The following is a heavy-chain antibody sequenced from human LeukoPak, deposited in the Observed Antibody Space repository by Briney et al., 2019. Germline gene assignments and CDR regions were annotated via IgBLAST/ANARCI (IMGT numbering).Heavy chain of an antibody. CDR2: INPSGGST. CDR1: GYTFTSYY. Sequence: ASVKVSCKASGYTFTSYYMHWVRQAPGQGLEWMGIINPSGGSTSYAQRFQGRVTMTRDTSTSTVYMELSSLRSEDTAVYYCARDLWQDTYFDYWGQGTLVTVSS. CDR3: ARDLWQDTYFDY. J-gene: IGHJ4*02. D-gene: IGHD2-21*01. V-gene: IGHV1-46*01.